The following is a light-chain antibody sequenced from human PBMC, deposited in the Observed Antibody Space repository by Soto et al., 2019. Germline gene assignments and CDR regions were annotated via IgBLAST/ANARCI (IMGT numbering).Light chain of an antibody. Sequence: AIRMTQSPSSLSASTGDRVTITCRASQGISNYLAWYQQRPGKAPKVLIYSTSALQTGVPSRFSGSGSGTNFTLTINCLQSEDFATYYCQQYYNYPRTFGQGTRLEIK. J-gene: IGKJ5*01. CDR2: STS. CDR1: QGISNY. V-gene: IGKV1-8*01. CDR3: QQYYNYPRT.